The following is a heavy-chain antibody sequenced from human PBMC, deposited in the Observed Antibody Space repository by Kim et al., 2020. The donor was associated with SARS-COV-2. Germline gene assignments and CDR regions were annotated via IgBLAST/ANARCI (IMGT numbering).Heavy chain of an antibody. J-gene: IGHJ5*02. V-gene: IGHV4-39*01. D-gene: IGHD3-9*01. Sequence: SETLSLTCTVSGGSISSSYYYWGWTRQPPVKGLDWIGTVFFSGTSYNNPCLKSRVTISVDTSENQFSLKLTSVTAAATASYYCARSYYDIMTGHNWFDP. CDR1: GGSISSSYYY. CDR3: ARSYYDIMTGHNWFDP. CDR2: VFFSGTS.